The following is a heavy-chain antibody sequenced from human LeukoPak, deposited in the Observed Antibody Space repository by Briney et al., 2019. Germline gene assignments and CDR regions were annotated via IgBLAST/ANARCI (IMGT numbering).Heavy chain of an antibody. D-gene: IGHD1-26*01. J-gene: IGHJ4*02. CDR1: GYKFANYW. CDR2: IYPGDSDS. Sequence: GESLKISCTASGYKFANYWIGWVRQMPGKGLEWMAIIYPGDSDSRYSPSFQGQVTVSVDKSISTAYLQWRSLKASDTAMYYCARHLRGRYGGYSDYRGQGTLVTVSS. CDR3: ARHLRGRYGGYSDY. V-gene: IGHV5-51*01.